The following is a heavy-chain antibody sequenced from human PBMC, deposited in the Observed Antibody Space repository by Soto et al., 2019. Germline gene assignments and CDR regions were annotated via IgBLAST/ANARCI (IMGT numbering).Heavy chain of an antibody. D-gene: IGHD2-15*01. Sequence: GGSLRLSWAASGFTFSIYGMHWVRQAPGRGLEWVAVIWYDGSNKYYADSVKGRFTISRDNSKNTLYLQMNSLRAEDTAVFYCARDGGDIVVVVAAPGYYFDYWGQGTLVTVSS. CDR1: GFTFSIYG. CDR3: ARDGGDIVVVVAAPGYYFDY. CDR2: IWYDGSNK. J-gene: IGHJ4*02. V-gene: IGHV3-33*01.